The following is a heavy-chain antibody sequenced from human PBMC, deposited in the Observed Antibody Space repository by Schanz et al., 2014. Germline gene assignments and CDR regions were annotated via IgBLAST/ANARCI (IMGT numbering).Heavy chain of an antibody. J-gene: IGHJ2*01. V-gene: IGHV3-11*01. CDR3: ARNRGSGGQNWYFEL. Sequence: VQLVESGGGLVKPGGFLRLSCAASGFTFSDAWMSWVRQAPGKGPEWVSYIRSSSTPIYYADSVKGRFTISRDNAKNSLYLQMNSLRAEDTAVYYCARNRGSGGQNWYFELWGRGTLVTVSS. D-gene: IGHD1-26*01. CDR1: GFTFSDAW. CDR2: IRSSSTPI.